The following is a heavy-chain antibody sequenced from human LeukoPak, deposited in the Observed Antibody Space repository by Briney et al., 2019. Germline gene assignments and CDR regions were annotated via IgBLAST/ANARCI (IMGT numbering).Heavy chain of an antibody. J-gene: IGHJ4*02. CDR2: IWYDGTNI. D-gene: IGHD4-11*01. CDR3: ARDAGGAFGNYVNYFDY. CDR1: GLILSSYG. Sequence: GTSLRLSCAASGLILSSYGIHWVRQAPGKGLEWVAVIWYDGTNIYYGDSVKGRFSISRDNSKNTVYLQMDSLRAEDTAVYYCARDAGGAFGNYVNYFDYWGQGTLVTVSS. V-gene: IGHV3-33*01.